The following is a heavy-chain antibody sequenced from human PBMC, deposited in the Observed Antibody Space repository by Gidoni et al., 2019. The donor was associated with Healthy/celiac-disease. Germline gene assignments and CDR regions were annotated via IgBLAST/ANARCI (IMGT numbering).Heavy chain of an antibody. D-gene: IGHD1-1*01. Sequence: EVQLVESGGGLVQPGRSLRLSCAASGFTFDDYAMHWVRQAPGKGLEWVSGISWNSGSIGYADSVKGRFTISRDNAKNSLYLQMNSLRAEDTALYYCAKDLGLALERIASYYYYGMDVWGQGTTVTVSS. V-gene: IGHV3-9*01. CDR3: AKDLGLALERIASYYYYGMDV. J-gene: IGHJ6*02. CDR2: ISWNSGSI. CDR1: GFTFDDYA.